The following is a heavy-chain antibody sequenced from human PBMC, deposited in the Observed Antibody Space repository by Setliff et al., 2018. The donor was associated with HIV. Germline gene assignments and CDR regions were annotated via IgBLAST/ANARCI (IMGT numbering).Heavy chain of an antibody. V-gene: IGHV4-4*02. D-gene: IGHD3-22*01. CDR3: ARGALSLTMTKLLSFFDS. J-gene: IGHJ4*02. Sequence: SETLSLTCAVSGGSINGSNWWSWVRQPPGKGLEWIGEIYHSGSTNYNPSLKSRVTISVVTSKSHFSLKMTSVTAADTAIYYCARGALSLTMTKLLSFFDSWGQGTRVTVSS. CDR1: GGSINGSNW. CDR2: IYHSGST.